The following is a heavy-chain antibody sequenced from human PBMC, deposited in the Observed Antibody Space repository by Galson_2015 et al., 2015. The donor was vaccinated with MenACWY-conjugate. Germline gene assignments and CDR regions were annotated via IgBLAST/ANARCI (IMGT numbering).Heavy chain of an antibody. D-gene: IGHD6-13*01. V-gene: IGHV3-49*03. CDR3: SRDIEAMGQQLY. CDR2: IKSKTYGEKT. CDR1: GFTFGDYA. Sequence: SLRLSCAASGFTFGDYAVSWFRQAPGKGLEWVGFIKSKTYGEKTEFAASVKDRFSISRDDSKSMVYLQMNSLKIEDTALYYCSRDIEAMGQQLYWGQGTLVTVSS. J-gene: IGHJ4*02.